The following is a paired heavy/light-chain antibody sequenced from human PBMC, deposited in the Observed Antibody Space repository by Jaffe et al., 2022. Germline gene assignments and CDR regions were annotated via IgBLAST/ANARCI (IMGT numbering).Light chain of an antibody. CDR1: HSFNIY. Sequence: DIQMTQVPSSLSASVGDRVTITCRASHSFNIYLNWYQHKPGIAPKLLIFATSTLETGVPSRFSGSGSGTVFNLTIFSLHPDDFATYYCQQTSTSPPTFGQGTKVE. CDR3: QQTSTSPPT. J-gene: IGKJ1*01. V-gene: IGKV1-39*01. CDR2: ATS.
Heavy chain of an antibody. CDR1: GDSIVNSAW. V-gene: IGHV4-4*02. Sequence: QVQLQESGPGLVRPTGTLSLTCTVAGDSIVNSAWWSWVRQPPEKGLEWIGEIFHNGSTNYNPSLKSRLTISIDKPTKEFSLNLKSMTAADSGVYYCARGPEQLAALDCWGQGIQVTVSS. D-gene: IGHD6-6*01. CDR2: IFHNGST. J-gene: IGHJ4*02. CDR3: ARGPEQLAALDC.